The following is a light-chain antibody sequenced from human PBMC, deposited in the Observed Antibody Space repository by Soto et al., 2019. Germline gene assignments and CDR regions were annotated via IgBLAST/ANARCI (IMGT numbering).Light chain of an antibody. CDR1: QSISNY. Sequence: DIQMTQSPSSLSASVGDRVTITCRASQSISNYLNWYQQKPGKAPKLLIYAASSLQSGVPSRFSGSGSGTDFTLTISSLQPEDSAVYFCQQSYSTPLTFXGGTKVDIK. CDR2: AAS. CDR3: QQSYSTPLT. J-gene: IGKJ4*01. V-gene: IGKV1-39*01.